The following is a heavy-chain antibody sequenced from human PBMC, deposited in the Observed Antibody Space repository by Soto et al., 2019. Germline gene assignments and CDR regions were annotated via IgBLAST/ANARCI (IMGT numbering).Heavy chain of an antibody. CDR3: ARVSRGAFDI. J-gene: IGHJ3*02. V-gene: IGHV1-46*01. Sequence: QVQLVQSGAEVKKPGASVKVSCKASGYTFTSYFIHWGRQAPGQGLEWMGVFDPSGVDTNSAHKFQGRLTMTRDTSTSTVYMDLTSLGSDDTALYYCARVSRGAFDIWGQGTLVTVSS. CDR1: GYTFTSYF. CDR2: FDPSGVDT.